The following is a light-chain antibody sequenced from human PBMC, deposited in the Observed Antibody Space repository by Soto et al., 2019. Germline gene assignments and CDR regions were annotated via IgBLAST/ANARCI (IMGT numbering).Light chain of an antibody. CDR3: QQYGIHRRT. CDR2: GAS. Sequence: EIVLTQSPGTLSLSPGERATLSCRASQSVSSSYLAWYQQKPGQAPRLLIYGASSRATGIPDRFSGSGSGTDFTLTISRLEPEDFAVYYCQQYGIHRRTFGQGTKVDIK. V-gene: IGKV3-20*01. CDR1: QSVSSSY. J-gene: IGKJ1*01.